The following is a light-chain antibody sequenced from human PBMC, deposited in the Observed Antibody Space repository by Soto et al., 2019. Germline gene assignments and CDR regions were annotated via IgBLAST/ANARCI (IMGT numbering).Light chain of an antibody. V-gene: IGKV1-5*01. CDR1: HSVSSW. J-gene: IGKJ2*01. Sequence: IQMTQWASTLSAFVVDRVTITCRASHSVSSWLAWYQLKPGKAPKLLIFDASTLEDEVPPRFSGSGSGTEFTLTISSLQPEDSATYFCQQYNSYLYSFGQGTKVDIK. CDR2: DAS. CDR3: QQYNSYLYS.